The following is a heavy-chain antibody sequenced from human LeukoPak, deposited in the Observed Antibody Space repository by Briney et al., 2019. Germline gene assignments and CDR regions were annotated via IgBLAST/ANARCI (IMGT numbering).Heavy chain of an antibody. CDR1: GFTFDDYA. CDR2: ISWNSGSI. CDR3: AKDFVFSGGDAFDI. J-gene: IGHJ3*02. V-gene: IGHV3-9*01. Sequence: GGSLRLSCAASGFTFDDYAMHWVRQAPGKGLEWDSGISWNSGSIGYADSVKGRFTISRDNAKNSLYLQMNSLRAEDTALYYCAKDFVFSGGDAFDIWGQGTMVTVSS. D-gene: IGHD2-15*01.